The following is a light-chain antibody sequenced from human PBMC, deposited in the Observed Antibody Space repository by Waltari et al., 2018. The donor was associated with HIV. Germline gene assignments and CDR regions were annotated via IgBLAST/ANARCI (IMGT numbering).Light chain of an antibody. V-gene: IGLV1-51*01. J-gene: IGLJ1*01. CDR2: GHG. Sequence: QSVFTQPPSMSAAPGERVTISCSGSSSNLGNNVLSWYQQLPGTAPKLLIYGHGSRPSGVPDRFSGSKSGTSATLGITGLQTGDEADYYCGTWDSSLSSYVFGTGTKVTVL. CDR1: SSNLGNNV. CDR3: GTWDSSLSSYV.